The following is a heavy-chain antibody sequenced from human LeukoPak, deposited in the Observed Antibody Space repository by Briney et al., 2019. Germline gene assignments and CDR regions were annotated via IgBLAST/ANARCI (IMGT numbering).Heavy chain of an antibody. CDR1: GYSFTSHW. V-gene: IGHV5-51*01. D-gene: IGHD1-14*01. CDR2: IYPGDSDT. Sequence: GESLKISCKGSGYSFTSHWIAWVRQMPGKGLECMGIIYPGDSDTRYSPSFQGQVTISTDKSISTAYLQWSSLKASDTAMYYCARHETGPYFDYWGQGTLVTVSS. J-gene: IGHJ4*02. CDR3: ARHETGPYFDY.